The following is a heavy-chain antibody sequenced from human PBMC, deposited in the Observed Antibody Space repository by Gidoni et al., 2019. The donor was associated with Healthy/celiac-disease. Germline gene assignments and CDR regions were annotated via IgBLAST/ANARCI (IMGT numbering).Heavy chain of an antibody. J-gene: IGHJ4*02. CDR1: GYTFHSYA. CDR2: LNTNTGNP. CDR3: ARDFVYGDYASDY. Sequence: QVQLVQSGSELTKPGASVKVSCKASGYTFHSYAMTWVRQAPGKGLEWMGWLNTNTGNPTYAQGFTGRFVFSLDTSVSTAYLQISSLKAEDTAVYYCARDFVYGDYASDYWGQGTLVTVSS. D-gene: IGHD4-17*01. V-gene: IGHV7-4-1*02.